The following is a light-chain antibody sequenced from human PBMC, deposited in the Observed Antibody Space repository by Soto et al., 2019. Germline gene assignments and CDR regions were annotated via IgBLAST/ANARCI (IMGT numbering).Light chain of an antibody. Sequence: EIVLTQSPGTLSLSPGERATLSCRASQSVSSSYLAWYQQKPGQAPRLLIYGASSRATGIPDSFSGSGSGTDFTLTISRLEPEDFAVYYCQQYGSSPPTFGKGTKVEIK. CDR3: QQYGSSPPT. V-gene: IGKV3-20*01. J-gene: IGKJ1*01. CDR2: GAS. CDR1: QSVSSSY.